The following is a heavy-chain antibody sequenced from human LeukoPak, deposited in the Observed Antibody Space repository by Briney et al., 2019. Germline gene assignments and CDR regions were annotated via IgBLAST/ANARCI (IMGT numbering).Heavy chain of an antibody. V-gene: IGHV1-69*05. Sequence: ASVKVSCKASGGTFSSYAIRWVRQAPGQGLEWMGGIIPIFGTANYAQKFQGRVTITTDESTSTAYMELSSLRSEDTAVYYCQLVEGPFDYWGQGTLVTVSS. J-gene: IGHJ4*02. CDR3: QLVEGPFDY. CDR1: GGTFSSYA. D-gene: IGHD6-13*01. CDR2: IIPIFGTA.